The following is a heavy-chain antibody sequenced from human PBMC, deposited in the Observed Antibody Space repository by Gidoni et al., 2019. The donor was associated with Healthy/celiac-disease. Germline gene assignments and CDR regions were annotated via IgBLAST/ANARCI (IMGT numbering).Heavy chain of an antibody. Sequence: QVQLQASGPGLVQPSETLSLTCTVSGYSISSGYYWGWIRQPPGKGLEWIGSIYHSGSTYYNPSLKSRVTRSVDTSKNQFSRKLSSVTAADTAVYYCAREPSGSPGGWGQGTLVTVSS. J-gene: IGHJ4*02. CDR3: AREPSGSPGG. CDR1: GYSISSGYY. V-gene: IGHV4-38-2*02. D-gene: IGHD3-10*01. CDR2: IYHSGST.